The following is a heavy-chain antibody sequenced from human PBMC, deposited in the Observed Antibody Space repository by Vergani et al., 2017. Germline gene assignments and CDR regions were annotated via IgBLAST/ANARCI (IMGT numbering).Heavy chain of an antibody. V-gene: IGHV1-2*02. Sequence: QVQLVQSGAEVKKPGASVKVSCTASGYTFTGYYMHWVRQASCQGLEGMGWINPNSGGTNYAQKIQGRVTMTRDTSISTAYMELSRLRSDDTAGYYCARDRGYYYYYGMDVWGQGTTVTVS. J-gene: IGHJ6*02. D-gene: IGHD3-10*01. CDR2: INPNSGGT. CDR1: GYTFTGYY. CDR3: ARDRGYYYYYGMDV.